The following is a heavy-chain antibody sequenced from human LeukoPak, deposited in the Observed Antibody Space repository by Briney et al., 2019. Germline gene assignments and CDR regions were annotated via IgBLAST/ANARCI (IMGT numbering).Heavy chain of an antibody. CDR1: GYTFTGYY. CDR3: ARERITMVRGPKGWFDP. V-gene: IGHV1-2*02. J-gene: IGHJ5*02. CDR2: INPNSGGT. D-gene: IGHD3-10*01. Sequence: ASVKVSCKASGYTFTGYYMHWVRQAPGQGLEWMGWINPNSGGTNYAQKFQGRVTMTRDTSISTAYMELSRLRSDDTAVYYCARERITMVRGPKGWFDPWGQGTLVTVSS.